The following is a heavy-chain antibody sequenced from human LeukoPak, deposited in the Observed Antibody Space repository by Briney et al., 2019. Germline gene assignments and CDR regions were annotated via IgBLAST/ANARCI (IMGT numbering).Heavy chain of an antibody. J-gene: IGHJ2*01. V-gene: IGHV3-11*01. Sequence: SGGSLRLSCAASGFTFSDYYMSWIRQAPGKGLEWVSYISSSGTTIYYADSVKGRFTISRDNAKNSLYLQMNSLRAEDTAVYYCARRTVTRDWYFDLWSRGTLVTVSS. CDR3: ARRTVTRDWYFDL. CDR2: ISSSGTTI. CDR1: GFTFSDYY. D-gene: IGHD4-17*01.